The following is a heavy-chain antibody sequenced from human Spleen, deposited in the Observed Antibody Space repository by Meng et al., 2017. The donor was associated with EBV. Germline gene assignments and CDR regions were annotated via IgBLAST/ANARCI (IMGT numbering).Heavy chain of an antibody. V-gene: IGHV3-74*01. J-gene: IGHJ4*02. CDR3: SRDLAGSDDY. D-gene: IGHD1-14*01. CDR2: TNEDGTIT. CDR1: GFTFSHYW. Sequence: VQLVGSGGGLVKPGGSLRLSCVASGFTFSHYWMHWVRQAPGEGLVWVSRTNEDGTITNYADSVKGRFTISRDNARNTLYLQMNSLRVEDTAVYYCSRDLAGSDDYWGQGTLVTVSS.